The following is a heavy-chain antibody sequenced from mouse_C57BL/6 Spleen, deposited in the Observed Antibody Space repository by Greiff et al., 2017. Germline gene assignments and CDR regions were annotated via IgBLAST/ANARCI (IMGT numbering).Heavy chain of an antibody. Sequence: VQLKESGPELVKPGASVKISCKASGYSFTGYYMNWVKQSPEKSLEWIGEINPSTGGTTYNQKFKAKATLTVDKSSSTAYMQLKSLTSEDSAVYYCARYDYDEDWFAYWGQGTLVTVSA. D-gene: IGHD2-4*01. J-gene: IGHJ3*01. V-gene: IGHV1-42*01. CDR2: INPSTGGT. CDR1: GYSFTGYY. CDR3: ARYDYDEDWFAY.